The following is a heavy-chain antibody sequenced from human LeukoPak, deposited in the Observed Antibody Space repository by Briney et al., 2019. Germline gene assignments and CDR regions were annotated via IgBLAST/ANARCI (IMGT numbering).Heavy chain of an antibody. D-gene: IGHD2-2*01. CDR3: ASAIVPGYYFDY. CDR1: GFTVSSNY. V-gene: IGHV3-66*01. CDR2: IYRDGST. Sequence: GGSLRLSCAASGFTVSSNYMTWVRQAPGKGLEWVSVIYRDGSTYYADSVKGRFTISRDNSKNMLYLQMNSLRAEDTAVYYCASAIVPGYYFDYWGQGTLVTVSS. J-gene: IGHJ4*02.